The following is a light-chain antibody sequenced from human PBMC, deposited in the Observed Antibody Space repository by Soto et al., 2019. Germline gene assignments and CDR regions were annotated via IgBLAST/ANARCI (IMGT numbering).Light chain of an antibody. CDR3: QQYYSIPYT. CDR2: WAS. V-gene: IGKV4-1*01. CDR1: QSVLYSSNNKNY. Sequence: DIVMTQSPDSLAVSLGERATINCKSSQSVLYSSNNKNYLAWYQQKPGQPPQLLIYWASTRESGVPDRFSGSGSGTDFTLTISSLQAEDVAVYYCQQYYSIPYTFGQGTKLGIK. J-gene: IGKJ2*01.